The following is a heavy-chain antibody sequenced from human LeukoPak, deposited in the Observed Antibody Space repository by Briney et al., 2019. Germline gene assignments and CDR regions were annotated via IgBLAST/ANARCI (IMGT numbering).Heavy chain of an antibody. CDR1: GGSISSGSYY. J-gene: IGHJ5*02. CDR3: ARDVTGDPGRFDP. V-gene: IGHV4-61*02. Sequence: PSQTLSLTCTASGGSISSGSYYWSWIRQPAGKGLEWIGRIYTSGSTNYNPSLKSRVTISVDTSKNQFSLKLSSVTAADTAVYYCARDVTGDPGRFDPWGQGTLVTVSS. CDR2: IYTSGST. D-gene: IGHD1-14*01.